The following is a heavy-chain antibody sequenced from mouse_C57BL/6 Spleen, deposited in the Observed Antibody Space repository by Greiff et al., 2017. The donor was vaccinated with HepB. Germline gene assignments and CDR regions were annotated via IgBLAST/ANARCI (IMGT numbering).Heavy chain of an antibody. CDR1: GYTFTSYW. J-gene: IGHJ3*01. CDR2: IYPGNSDT. V-gene: IGHV1-5*01. D-gene: IGHD2-4*01. Sequence: EVKLVESGTVLARPGASVKMSCKTSGYTFTSYWMHWVKQRPGQGLEWIGAIYPGNSDTSYNQKFKGKAKLTAVTSASTAYMELSSLTNEDSAVYYCTRSIYYDYDDWFAYWGQGTLVTVSA. CDR3: TRSIYYDYDDWFAY.